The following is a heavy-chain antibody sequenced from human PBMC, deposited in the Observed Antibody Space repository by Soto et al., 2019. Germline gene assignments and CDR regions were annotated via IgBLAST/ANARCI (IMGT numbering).Heavy chain of an antibody. V-gene: IGHV1-69*01. J-gene: IGHJ3*02. CDR1: GDTFSRHA. D-gene: IGHD6-19*01. Sequence: VQLVQSGADMKNPGSSVRVSCKASGDTFSRHAFSWVRQAPGQGPEWVGGIVPMYDTPVYAQKFQGRVTITADESTTTVFMELSSQRSEDTAVYFCARERGDRPVAGSDAFEIWGRGTVVTVS. CDR3: ARERGDRPVAGSDAFEI. CDR2: IVPMYDTP.